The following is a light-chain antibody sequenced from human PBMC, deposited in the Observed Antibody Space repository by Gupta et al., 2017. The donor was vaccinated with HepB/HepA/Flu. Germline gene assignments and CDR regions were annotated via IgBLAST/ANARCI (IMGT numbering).Light chain of an antibody. CDR1: QDVSRW. Sequence: DIQMTQSPSSVSAFVGDRVTITCRASQDVSRWLAWYQQKPGKAPNLLIYGANTVQSGVPSRFSGSGSGTDFTLSINNLQPEDFATYFCQQANTLPLTFGGGTTVEMK. J-gene: IGKJ4*01. CDR2: GAN. V-gene: IGKV1-12*01. CDR3: QQANTLPLT.